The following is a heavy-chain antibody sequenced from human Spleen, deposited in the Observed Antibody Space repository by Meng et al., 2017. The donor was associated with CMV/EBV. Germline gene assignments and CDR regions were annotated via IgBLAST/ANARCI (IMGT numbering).Heavy chain of an antibody. CDR2: IFHSGST. Sequence: SETLSLTCTVSGASISGSRYYWGWIRQSPGRGLEWIGDIFHSGSTYYNSSLKRRVTLSVDTSKNQFSLQLGSVTAADTAVYYCARRLVDDGTFDYWGRGTLVTVSS. CDR1: GASISGSRYY. J-gene: IGHJ4*02. V-gene: IGHV4-39*01. CDR3: ARRLVDDGTFDY. D-gene: IGHD3-22*01.